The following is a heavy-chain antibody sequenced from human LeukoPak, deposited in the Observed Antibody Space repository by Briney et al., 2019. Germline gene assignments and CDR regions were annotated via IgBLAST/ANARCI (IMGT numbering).Heavy chain of an antibody. CDR1: GYSFTSYW. Sequence: GESLKISCKGSGYSFTSYWIGWVSQMPGKGLEWMGIIYPGDSDTRYSPSFQGQVTISADKSISTAYLQWSSLKASDTAMYYCARQGYSYGYGFDPWGQGTLVTVSS. D-gene: IGHD5-18*01. CDR3: ARQGYSYGYGFDP. V-gene: IGHV5-51*01. J-gene: IGHJ5*02. CDR2: IYPGDSDT.